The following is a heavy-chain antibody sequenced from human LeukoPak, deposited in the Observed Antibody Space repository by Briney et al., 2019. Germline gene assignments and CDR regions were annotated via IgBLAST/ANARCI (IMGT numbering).Heavy chain of an antibody. J-gene: IGHJ5*02. CDR1: GYTFTSYY. D-gene: IGHD4-17*01. CDR2: INPSGGST. CDR3: ARAAVTTELSRSRWFDP. Sequence: ASVKVSCKACGYTFTSYYMHWVRQAPGQGLEWMGIINPSGGSTSYAQKFQGRVTMTGDTSTSTVYMELSSLRSEDTAVYYCARAAVTTELSRSRWFDPWGQGTLVTVSS. V-gene: IGHV1-46*01.